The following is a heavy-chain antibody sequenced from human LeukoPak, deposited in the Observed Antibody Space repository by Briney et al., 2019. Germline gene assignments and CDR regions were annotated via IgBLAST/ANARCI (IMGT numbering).Heavy chain of an antibody. CDR3: ARSYGDYYYGMDV. Sequence: ASVKVSCKASGYTFTGYYMHWVRQAPGQGLEWMGWINPNSGGTNYAQKFQGRVTMTRDTSTSTVYMELSSLRSEDTAVYYCARSYGDYYYGMDVWGQGTTVTVSS. J-gene: IGHJ6*02. CDR1: GYTFTGYY. V-gene: IGHV1-2*02. CDR2: INPNSGGT. D-gene: IGHD4-17*01.